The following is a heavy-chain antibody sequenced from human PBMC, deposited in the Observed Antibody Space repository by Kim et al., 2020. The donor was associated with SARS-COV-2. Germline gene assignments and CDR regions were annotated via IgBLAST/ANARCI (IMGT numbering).Heavy chain of an antibody. V-gene: IGHV3-11*04. Sequence: GGSLRLSCAASGFIFSDYYMNWIRQAPGKGLEWLSYISSSGSAIYYGDSVKGRFTISRDNAKNSLYLQMNSLRAEDTAVYYCARAIRGWPYAFHIWGQGTMVTVSS. CDR1: GFIFSDYY. J-gene: IGHJ3*02. CDR3: ARAIRGWPYAFHI. CDR2: ISSSGSAI. D-gene: IGHD6-19*01.